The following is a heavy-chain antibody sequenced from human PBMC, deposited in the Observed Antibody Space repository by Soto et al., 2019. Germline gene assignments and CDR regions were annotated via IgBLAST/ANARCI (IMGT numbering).Heavy chain of an antibody. CDR1: GFTFSSYG. V-gene: IGHV3-30*18. CDR3: AKAIGTEGGSSHFYY. D-gene: IGHD6-6*01. Sequence: QVQLVESGGGVVQPGRSLRLSCAASGFTFSSYGMHWVRQAPGKGLEWVAVLSYDGSNKYYADSVKGRFTISRDNSKNTLYVQMNRLRAEDTAVYYCAKAIGTEGGSSHFYYWGQATLVTVSS. J-gene: IGHJ4*02. CDR2: LSYDGSNK.